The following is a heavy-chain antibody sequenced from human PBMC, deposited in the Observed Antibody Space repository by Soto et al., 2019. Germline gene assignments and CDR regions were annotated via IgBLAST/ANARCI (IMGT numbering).Heavy chain of an antibody. D-gene: IGHD3-10*01. CDR1: GYVFTKCA. J-gene: IGHJ4*02. CDR3: ATYNGSGTYYNPPHLSY. CDR2: IDAGDGHT. V-gene: IGHV1-3*01. Sequence: QVQLVQSGAEVKNPGASVKVSCKTSGYVFTKCAIHWVRQAPGQRPEWLGWIDAGDGHTKYSQKFQGRHTITRDTTASTAYMELNILRSEDTGFYYCATYNGSGTYYNPPHLSYWGQGTLVSVSS.